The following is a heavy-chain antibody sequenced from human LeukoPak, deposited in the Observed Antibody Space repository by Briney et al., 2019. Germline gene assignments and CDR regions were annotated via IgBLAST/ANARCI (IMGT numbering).Heavy chain of an antibody. J-gene: IGHJ4*02. D-gene: IGHD1-14*01. CDR2: ISGSGGYT. CDR3: ASRRPYYFDY. V-gene: IGHV3-23*01. CDR1: GFTFSNYG. Sequence: GGSLRLSCAASGFTFSNYGMSWVRQAPGKGLEWVSSISGSGGYTYYADSVKGRFTISRDNSKNMSYLQMNSLRAEDTAVYYCASRRPYYFDYWGQGTLVTVSS.